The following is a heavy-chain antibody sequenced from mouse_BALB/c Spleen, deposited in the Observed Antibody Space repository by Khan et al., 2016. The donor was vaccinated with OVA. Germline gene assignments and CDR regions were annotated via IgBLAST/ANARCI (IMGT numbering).Heavy chain of an antibody. CDR2: IYPGSGNS. Sequence: QVQLQQSGPELVKPGASVKMSRKASGYTFTDYVINWVKQRSGQGLEWIGEIYPGSGNSYYSEKFKGKATLTADKSSNTAYMQLSSLTSVDSAVYFFAKNYASWFAYWGQGTLVTVSA. V-gene: IGHV1-81*01. CDR3: AKNYASWFAY. CDR1: GYTFTDYV. D-gene: IGHD1-1*02. J-gene: IGHJ3*01.